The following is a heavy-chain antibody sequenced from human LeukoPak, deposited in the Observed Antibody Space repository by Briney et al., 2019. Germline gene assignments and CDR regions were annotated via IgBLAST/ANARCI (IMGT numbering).Heavy chain of an antibody. CDR3: ARVAVVVKGLVY. Sequence: ASVKVSCKASGYTFTSYDINWVRQATGQGLEWMGWMNPNSGNTGYAQKFQGRVTMTRNTSISTAYMELSRLRSDDTAVYYCARVAVVVKGLVYWGQGTLVTVSS. CDR1: GYTFTSYD. CDR2: MNPNSGNT. V-gene: IGHV1-8*01. D-gene: IGHD2-21*01. J-gene: IGHJ4*02.